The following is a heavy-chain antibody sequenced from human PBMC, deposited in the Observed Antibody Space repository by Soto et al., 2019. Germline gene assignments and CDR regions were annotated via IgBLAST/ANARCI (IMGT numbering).Heavy chain of an antibody. D-gene: IGHD4-4*01. J-gene: IGHJ5*02. V-gene: IGHV3-7*01. CDR3: ARDPLQFTVSDWFDP. CDR1: GFTFSSYW. Sequence: GSLRLSCAASGFTFSSYWMSWVRQAPGKGLEWVANIKQDGSEKYYVDSVKGRFTISRDNAKNSLYLQMNSLRAEDTAVYYCARDPLQFTVSDWFDPWGQGTLVTVSS. CDR2: IKQDGSEK.